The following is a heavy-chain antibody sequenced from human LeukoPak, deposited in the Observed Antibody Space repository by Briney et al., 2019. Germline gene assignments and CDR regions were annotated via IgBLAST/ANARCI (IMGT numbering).Heavy chain of an antibody. CDR2: IYYSGST. J-gene: IGHJ4*02. Sequence: PSETLSLTCTVSGGSISSRSYYWGWIRQPPGKGLEWIGIIYYSGSTYSNPSLRSRVTISINTSKNQFSLKLNSVTAADTAVYYCARISLTGYAPISGYFDYWGQGTLVTVSS. D-gene: IGHD3-9*01. CDR3: ARISLTGYAPISGYFDY. CDR1: GGSISSRSYY. V-gene: IGHV4-39*07.